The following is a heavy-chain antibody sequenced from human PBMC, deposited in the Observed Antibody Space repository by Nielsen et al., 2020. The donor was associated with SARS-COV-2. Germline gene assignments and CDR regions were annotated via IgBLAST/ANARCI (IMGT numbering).Heavy chain of an antibody. CDR3: AVVPAASPGQNWFDP. CDR2: IWYDGSNK. V-gene: IGHV3-33*01. CDR1: GFTFSSYG. Sequence: GESLKISCAASGFTFSSYGMHWVRQAPGKGLEWVAVIWYDGSNKYYADSVKGRFTISRDNSKNTLYLQMNSLRAEDTAVYYCAVVPAASPGQNWFDPWGQGTLVTVSS. J-gene: IGHJ5*02. D-gene: IGHD2-2*01.